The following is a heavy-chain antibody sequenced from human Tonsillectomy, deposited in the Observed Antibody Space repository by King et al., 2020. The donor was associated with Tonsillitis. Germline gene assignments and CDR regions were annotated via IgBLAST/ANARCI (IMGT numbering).Heavy chain of an antibody. CDR2: INPNSGDT. Sequence: QLVQSGAEVKKPGASVKVSCKASGYTFTGHYTQWVRQAPGQGLEWMGWINPNSGDTKYAQRFQDRVTLTTDTSITTAYMELSRLRSDDTALYYCARSLYYYDTSGTYPWGQGTLVTVSS. J-gene: IGHJ5*02. V-gene: IGHV1-2*02. CDR1: GYTFTGHY. CDR3: ARSLYYYDTSGTYP. D-gene: IGHD3-22*01.